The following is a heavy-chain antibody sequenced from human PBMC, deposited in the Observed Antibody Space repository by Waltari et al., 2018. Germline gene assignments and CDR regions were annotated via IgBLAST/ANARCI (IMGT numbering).Heavy chain of an antibody. J-gene: IGHJ3*02. Sequence: EVQLVESGGGLVQPGGSLRLSCAASGFTFSSYEMNWVRQAPGKWLEWVSYSSSSGSTIYYAEYVKGRFTISRDNAKNSLYLQMNSLRAEDTAVYYCARDSVTGVSAFDIWGQGTMVTDSS. V-gene: IGHV3-48*03. CDR2: SSSSGSTI. CDR3: ARDSVTGVSAFDI. CDR1: GFTFSSYE. D-gene: IGHD7-27*01.